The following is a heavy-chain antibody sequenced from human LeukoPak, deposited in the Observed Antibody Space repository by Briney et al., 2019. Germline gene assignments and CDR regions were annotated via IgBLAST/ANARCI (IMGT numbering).Heavy chain of an antibody. J-gene: IGHJ3*02. V-gene: IGHV4-59*08. Sequence: SETLSLTCTVSGGSISVYYWSWIRQPPGKGLEWIGYIYYSGSTNYNPSLKSRVTISVDTSKNQFSLKLSSVTAADTAVYYCARRITMVRGVGAFDIWGQGTMVTVSS. CDR2: IYYSGST. CDR1: GGSISVYY. D-gene: IGHD3-10*01. CDR3: ARRITMVRGVGAFDI.